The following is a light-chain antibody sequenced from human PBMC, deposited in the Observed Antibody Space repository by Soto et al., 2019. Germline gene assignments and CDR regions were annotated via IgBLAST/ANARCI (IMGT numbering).Light chain of an antibody. V-gene: IGKV3-20*01. CDR1: QSLGSNS. Sequence: ETVLTQSPGTLSLSPGETATLSRRASQSLGSNSLVWYQQKPGQPPRLLISGVSNRATDIPDRFSGSGSGTDFTLTITRLESEDFAVYACQQYGNSPITFGQGTRLEIK. J-gene: IGKJ5*01. CDR3: QQYGNSPIT. CDR2: GVS.